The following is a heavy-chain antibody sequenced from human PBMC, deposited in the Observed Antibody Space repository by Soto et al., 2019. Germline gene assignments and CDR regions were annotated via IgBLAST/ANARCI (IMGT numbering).Heavy chain of an antibody. J-gene: IGHJ6*03. CDR1: GYTFTSYD. Sequence: AASVKVSCKASGYTFTSYDINWVRQSTGQGLEWMGWMNPNSGNTGYAQKFQGRVTMTRNTSISTAYMELSSLRSEDTAVYYCAAWYYYGSGSSHYYYYMDVWGKGTTVTVSS. CDR2: MNPNSGNT. CDR3: AAWYYYGSGSSHYYYYMDV. V-gene: IGHV1-8*01. D-gene: IGHD3-10*01.